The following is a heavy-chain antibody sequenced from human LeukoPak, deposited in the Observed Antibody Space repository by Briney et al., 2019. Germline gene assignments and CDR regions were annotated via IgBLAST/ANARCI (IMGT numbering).Heavy chain of an antibody. CDR2: IYYSGST. D-gene: IGHD6-13*01. CDR3: ARVLRSSSWYVPEYFQH. J-gene: IGHJ1*01. V-gene: IGHV4-31*03. CDR1: GGSISSGGYY. Sequence: SETLSLTCTVSGGSISSGGYYWSWIRQHPGKGLEWIGYIYYSGSTYYNPSLKSRVTISVDTSKNQFSLKLSSVTAADTAVYYCARVLRSSSWYVPEYFQHWGQGTLVTVSS.